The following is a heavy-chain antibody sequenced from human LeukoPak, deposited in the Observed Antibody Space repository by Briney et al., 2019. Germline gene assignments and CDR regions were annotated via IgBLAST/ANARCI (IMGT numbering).Heavy chain of an antibody. D-gene: IGHD6-6*01. CDR2: ISANKGNT. V-gene: IGHV1-18*01. CDR3: ARWSGSVTARNYYYYMDV. CDR1: GYTFTNYG. J-gene: IGHJ6*03. Sequence: GASVKVSCKASGYTFTNYGISWVRQAPGQGLEWMGWISANKGNTNYAQKLQGRVTMTTDTSTSTVYMELRSLRSDDTAVYYCARWSGSVTARNYYYYMDVWGEGTTVTVSS.